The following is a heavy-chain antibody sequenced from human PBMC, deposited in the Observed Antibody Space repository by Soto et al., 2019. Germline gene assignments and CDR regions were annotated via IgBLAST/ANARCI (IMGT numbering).Heavy chain of an antibody. CDR1: GGSVTNGRSS. J-gene: IGHJ4*02. D-gene: IGHD3-22*01. CDR2: IYHSVST. Sequence: SETLSLTCSVSGGSVTNGRSSCNWIRQSPGKGLEWIAYIYHSVSTYYNPSLRSRVTISVDSSENQFSLKLASVTDADTAVYYCARQPKQNYDSSPWNGGFDSLGPGTMVTVSS. CDR3: ARQPKQNYDSSPWNGGFDS. V-gene: IGHV4-30-2*06.